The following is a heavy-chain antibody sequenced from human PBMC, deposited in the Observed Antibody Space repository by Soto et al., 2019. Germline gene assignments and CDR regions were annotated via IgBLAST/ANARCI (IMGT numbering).Heavy chain of an antibody. CDR1: GGSISSGGYY. Sequence: SETLSLTCTVSGGSISSGGYYWSWIRQHPGKGMEWIGYIYYSGSTYYNPSLKSRVTISVDTSRNQFSLKLSSVTAADTAVYYCARSSDYYDSSGSRMGYFDYWGQGTLVTVSS. D-gene: IGHD3-22*01. CDR3: ARSSDYYDSSGSRMGYFDY. V-gene: IGHV4-31*03. J-gene: IGHJ4*02. CDR2: IYYSGST.